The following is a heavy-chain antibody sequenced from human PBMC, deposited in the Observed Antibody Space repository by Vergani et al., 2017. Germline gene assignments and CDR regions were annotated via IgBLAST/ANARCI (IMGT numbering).Heavy chain of an antibody. J-gene: IGHJ6*02. V-gene: IGHV4-34*01. CDR3: ARDGALAGMDV. D-gene: IGHD3-16*01. CDR2: INHSGST. Sequence: QVQLQQWGAGLLKPSETLSLTCAVYGGSFSGYYWSWIRQPPGKVREWIGEINHSGSTNYNPSLKSRGTRSVDTSKNQFSLKLSAVTAADTAVYYCARDGALAGMDVWGQGTTVTVSS. CDR1: GGSFSGYY.